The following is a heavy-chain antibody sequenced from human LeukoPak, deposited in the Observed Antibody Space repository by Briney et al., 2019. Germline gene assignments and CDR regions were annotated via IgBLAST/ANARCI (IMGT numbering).Heavy chain of an antibody. CDR2: ISSSGSTI. D-gene: IGHD5-12*01. CDR1: GFTFSSYE. V-gene: IGHV3-48*03. J-gene: IGHJ4*02. Sequence: GGSLRLSCAASGFTFSSYEMNWVRQAPGKGLEWVSYISSSGSTIYYADSVKGRFTISRDNAKNSLYLQMNSLRAEDTAVYYCAREVRRGYSGYDKDYYFDYWGQGTLVTVSS. CDR3: AREVRRGYSGYDKDYYFDY.